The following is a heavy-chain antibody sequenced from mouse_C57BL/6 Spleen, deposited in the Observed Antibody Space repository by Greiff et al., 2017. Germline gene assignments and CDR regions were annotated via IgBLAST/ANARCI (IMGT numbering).Heavy chain of an antibody. CDR3: ARGNYGSNHWYFDV. D-gene: IGHD1-1*01. CDR2: IHPNSGST. V-gene: IGHV1-64*01. Sequence: VKLQQPGAELVKPGASVKLSCKASGYTFTSYWMHWVKQRPGQGLEWIGMIHPNSGSTNYNEKFKSKATLTVDKSSSTAYMQLSSLTSEDSAVYYCARGNYGSNHWYFDVWGTGTTVTVSS. J-gene: IGHJ1*03. CDR1: GYTFTSYW.